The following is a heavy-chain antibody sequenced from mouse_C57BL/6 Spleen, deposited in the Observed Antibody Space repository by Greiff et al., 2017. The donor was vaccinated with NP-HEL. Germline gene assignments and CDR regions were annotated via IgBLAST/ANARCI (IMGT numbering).Heavy chain of an antibody. V-gene: IGHV6-6*01. D-gene: IGHD2-4*01. CDR3: TSVYYDYESYAMDY. CDR1: GFTFSDAW. J-gene: IGHJ4*01. Sequence: VESGGGLVQPGGSMKLSCAASGFTFSDAWMDWVRQSPEKGLEWVAEIRNKANNHATYYAESVKGRFTISRDDSKSSVYLQMNSLRAEDTGIYYCTSVYYDYESYAMDYWGQGTSVTVSS. CDR2: IRNKANNHAT.